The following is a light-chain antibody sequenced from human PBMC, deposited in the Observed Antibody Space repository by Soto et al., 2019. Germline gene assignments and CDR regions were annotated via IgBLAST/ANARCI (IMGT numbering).Light chain of an antibody. CDR1: QGISSY. CDR3: QKYNSAPLT. CDR2: AAS. Sequence: AIRMTRSPSALSAPAADRRTITFRASQGISSYLAWYQQKPGKPPRLLIYAASSLQSGVPSRFSGSGSGTDFTLTISSLQPEDVATYYCQKYNSAPLTFGGGTKVDIK. J-gene: IGKJ4*01. V-gene: IGKV1-8*01.